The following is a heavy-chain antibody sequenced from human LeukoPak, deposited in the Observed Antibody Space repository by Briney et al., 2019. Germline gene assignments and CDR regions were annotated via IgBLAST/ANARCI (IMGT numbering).Heavy chain of an antibody. Sequence: SETLSLTCTVSGGYISSYYWSWIRQPPGKGLEWIGYIYYSGSTNYNPSLKSRVTISVDTSKNQFSLKLSSVTAADTAVYYCARRTTDDAFDIWGQGTMVTVSS. D-gene: IGHD2/OR15-2a*01. J-gene: IGHJ3*02. CDR2: IYYSGST. V-gene: IGHV4-59*01. CDR3: ARRTTDDAFDI. CDR1: GGYISSYY.